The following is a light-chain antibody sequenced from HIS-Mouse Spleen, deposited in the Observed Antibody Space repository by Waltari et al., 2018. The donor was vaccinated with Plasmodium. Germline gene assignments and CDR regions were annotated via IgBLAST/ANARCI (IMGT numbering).Light chain of an antibody. Sequence: SYELTQPPSVSVSPGQTASITCSGAKLGDKYACWYQQKPGQSPVLVIYQDSKRPSGIPELFSGSNSGNTATLTISGTQAMDEADYYCQAWDSSTAVFGGGTKLTVL. CDR3: QAWDSSTAV. V-gene: IGLV3-1*01. J-gene: IGLJ2*01. CDR2: QDS. CDR1: KLGDKY.